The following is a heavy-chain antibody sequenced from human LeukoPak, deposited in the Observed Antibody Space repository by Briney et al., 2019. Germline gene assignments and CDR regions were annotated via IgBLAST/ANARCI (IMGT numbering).Heavy chain of an antibody. CDR3: ARLDAAAGRYLQFFY. J-gene: IGHJ4*02. D-gene: IGHD5-24*01. Sequence: SETLSLTCTVSGGSISNYYWSWIRQSPEKGLEWIGYIHDSGSTNYNPSLKSRVTISVDTSKNQFSPKLSSVTAADTAVYYCARLDAAAGRYLQFFYWGQGTLVTVSS. V-gene: IGHV4-59*08. CDR1: GGSISNYY. CDR2: IHDSGST.